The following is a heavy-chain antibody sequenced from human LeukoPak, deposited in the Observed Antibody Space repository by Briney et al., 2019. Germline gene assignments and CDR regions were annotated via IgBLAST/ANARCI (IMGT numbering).Heavy chain of an antibody. Sequence: SETLSLTCTVSGGSISSSSYYWGWIRQPPGKGLGWIGSIYYSGSTYYNPSLKSRVTISVDTSKNQFSLKLSSVTAADTAVYYCARLAPAGYFDYWGQGTLVTVSS. CDR2: IYYSGST. CDR1: GGSISSSSYY. J-gene: IGHJ4*02. V-gene: IGHV4-39*07. CDR3: ARLAPAGYFDY. D-gene: IGHD3-10*01.